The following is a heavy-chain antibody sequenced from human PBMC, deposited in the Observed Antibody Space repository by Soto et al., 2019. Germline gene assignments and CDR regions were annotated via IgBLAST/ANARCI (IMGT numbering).Heavy chain of an antibody. J-gene: IGHJ6*03. CDR3: AKDSTRDYYYYMDV. CDR2: ISYDGNKK. V-gene: IGHV3-30*18. D-gene: IGHD2-2*01. Sequence: PGGSLGLSWAASGFTFNNYGIHWVRQAPGKGLEWVSFISYDGNKKYYADSVKGRFTISRDNSKNTLFLQMNSLRLEDTAVYFCAKDSTRDYYYYMDVWGKGTTVTVSS. CDR1: GFTFNNYG.